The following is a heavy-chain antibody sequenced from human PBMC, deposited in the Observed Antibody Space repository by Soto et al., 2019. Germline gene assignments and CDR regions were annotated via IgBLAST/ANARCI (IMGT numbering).Heavy chain of an antibody. CDR2: INAGNGNT. D-gene: IGHD2-2*01. CDR1: GYTFTSYA. V-gene: IGHV1-3*01. Sequence: VASVKVSCKASGYTFTSYAMHWVRQAPGQRLEWMGWINAGNGNTKYSQKFQGRVTITRDTSASTAYMELSSLRSEDTAVYYCARRYCSSTSCYFDYWGQGTLVTVSS. J-gene: IGHJ4*02. CDR3: ARRYCSSTSCYFDY.